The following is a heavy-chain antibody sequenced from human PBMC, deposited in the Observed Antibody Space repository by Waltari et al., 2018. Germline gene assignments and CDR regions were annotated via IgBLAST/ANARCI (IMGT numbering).Heavy chain of an antibody. Sequence: QVQLVQTGAEVKKPGSSVNVSCKAPGGTFSRYAICWRRQAPGQVLEWMGGIIPIFGTANYAQKFQGRVTITTDESTSTAYMELSSLGSEDTAVYYCASKGSWGAFDIWGQGTMVTVSS. V-gene: IGHV1-69*05. CDR2: IIPIFGTA. D-gene: IGHD6-13*01. CDR1: GGTFSRYA. CDR3: ASKGSWGAFDI. J-gene: IGHJ3*02.